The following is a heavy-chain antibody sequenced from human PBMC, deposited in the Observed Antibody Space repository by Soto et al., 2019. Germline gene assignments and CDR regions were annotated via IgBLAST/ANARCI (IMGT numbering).Heavy chain of an antibody. J-gene: IGHJ4*02. CDR3: ARGIQLWPITYYFDY. CDR2: IFYSGST. D-gene: IGHD5-18*01. Sequence: SETLSLTCTVSCGSISSGGYYWAWIRQPPGKGLEWIGNIFYSGSTYYSPSLKGRVTISVDTSKNQFSLKLSSVTAADTAVYYCARGIQLWPITYYFDYWGQGTLVTVSS. CDR1: CGSISSGGYY. V-gene: IGHV4-61*08.